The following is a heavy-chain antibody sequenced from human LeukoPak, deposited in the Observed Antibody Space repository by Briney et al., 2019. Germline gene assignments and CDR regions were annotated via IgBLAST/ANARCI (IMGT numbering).Heavy chain of an antibody. CDR1: GFTFSSYA. J-gene: IGHJ3*02. CDR2: ISYDGSTK. D-gene: IGHD4-17*01. Sequence: GGSLRLSCAASGFTFSSYAIHWVRQAPGKGLEWVALISYDGSTKYSTDSVKGRFTISRDNSKNTLYLQMNYLRVDDTAVYYCARGTYGVVALDIWGQGTMVTVSS. V-gene: IGHV3-30*14. CDR3: ARGTYGVVALDI.